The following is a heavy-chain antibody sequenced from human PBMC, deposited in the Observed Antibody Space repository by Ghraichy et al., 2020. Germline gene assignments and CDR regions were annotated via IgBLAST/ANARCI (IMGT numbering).Heavy chain of an antibody. CDR2: ISRSSRYT. J-gene: IGHJ4*02. CDR1: GFTFSAYA. V-gene: IGHV3-21*01. D-gene: IGHD6-19*01. CDR3: ARDSGPGIAEAGTDFDN. Sequence: GGSLRLSCAASGFTFSAYAMNWVRQAPGKGLEWVSSISRSSRYTYYGDSVKGRFSISRDNAKNSLYLQMNSLRAEDTAVYYCARDSGPGIAEAGTDFDNWGQGTLVTVSS.